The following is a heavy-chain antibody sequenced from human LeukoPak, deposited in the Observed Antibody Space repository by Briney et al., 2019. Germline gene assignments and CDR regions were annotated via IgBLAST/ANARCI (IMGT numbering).Heavy chain of an antibody. Sequence: SETLSLTCTVSGGSISSSSYYWGWIRQPPGKGLEWIGSIYHSGSTYYNPSLKSRVTISVDTSKNQFSLKLSSVTAADTAVYYCARGSSSSWYPPPGLSWGQGTLVTVSS. D-gene: IGHD6-13*01. CDR2: IYHSGST. CDR1: GGSISSSSYY. CDR3: ARGSSSSWYPPPGLS. V-gene: IGHV4-39*07. J-gene: IGHJ4*02.